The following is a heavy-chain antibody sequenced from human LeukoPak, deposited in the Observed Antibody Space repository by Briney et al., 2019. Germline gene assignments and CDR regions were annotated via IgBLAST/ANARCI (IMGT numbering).Heavy chain of an antibody. CDR1: EFTLDNYA. J-gene: IGHJ4*02. CDR3: AKDWYSSSWYYFDY. V-gene: IGHV3-9*01. D-gene: IGHD6-13*01. CDR2: ISWNSGSI. Sequence: GGSLRLSCAASEFTLDNYAMTWVRQAPGKGLEWVSGISWNSGSIGYADSVKGRFTISRDNAKNSLYLQMNSLRAEDTALYYCAKDWYSSSWYYFDYWGQGTLVTVSP.